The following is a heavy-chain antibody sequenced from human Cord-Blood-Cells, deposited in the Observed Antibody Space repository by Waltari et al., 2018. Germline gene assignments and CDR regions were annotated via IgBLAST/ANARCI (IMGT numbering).Heavy chain of an antibody. CDR3: ARFDSSGYYFDY. V-gene: IGHV4-39*07. J-gene: IGHJ4*02. CDR2: IYYSGST. Sequence: QLQLQESGPGLVKPSETLSLTCPVSGGSISSSSYYRGWIRQPPWKGLEWIGSIYYSGSTYYNPSLKSRVTISVDTSKNQFSLKLSSVTAADTAVYYCARFDSSGYYFDYWGQGTLVTVSS. CDR1: GGSISSSSYY. D-gene: IGHD3-22*01.